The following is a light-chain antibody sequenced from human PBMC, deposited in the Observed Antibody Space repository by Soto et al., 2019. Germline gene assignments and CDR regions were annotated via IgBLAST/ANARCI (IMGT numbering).Light chain of an antibody. CDR2: DAS. V-gene: IGKV3-11*01. Sequence: EIVLTQSPATLSLSPGEGATLSCRASQSVSTYLAWNQQKPGQAPRLLIYDASNRATGIPARFSGSGSGTDFTLTISSLEPEDFAVYYCQQGGSFGGGTKVEIK. CDR3: QQGGS. CDR1: QSVSTY. J-gene: IGKJ4*01.